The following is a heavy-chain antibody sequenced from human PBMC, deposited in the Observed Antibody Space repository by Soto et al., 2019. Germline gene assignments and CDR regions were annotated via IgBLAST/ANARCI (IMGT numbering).Heavy chain of an antibody. Sequence: LRLSCAASGFAFSSYSMNLVRQAPGKGLEWVSSISSSSFSINYADSVKGRFSISRDNAQNSLHLQMNNLRAEDTAVYYCARNESSNIYGMDVWGQGTTVTVSS. D-gene: IGHD6-6*01. CDR3: ARNESSNIYGMDV. CDR2: ISSSSFSI. CDR1: GFAFSSYS. J-gene: IGHJ6*02. V-gene: IGHV3-21*01.